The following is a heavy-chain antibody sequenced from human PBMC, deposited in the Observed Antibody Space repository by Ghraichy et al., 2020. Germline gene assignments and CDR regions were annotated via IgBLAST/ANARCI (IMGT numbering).Heavy chain of an antibody. D-gene: IGHD1-7*01. CDR2: INPSGGST. J-gene: IGHJ6*02. Sequence: GIINPSGGSTSYAQKFQGRVTMTRDTSTSTVYMELSSLRSEDTAVYYCARDLFGGTNYYYYGMDVWGQGTMFKVS. CDR3: ARDLFGGTNYYYYGMDV. V-gene: IGHV1-46*01.